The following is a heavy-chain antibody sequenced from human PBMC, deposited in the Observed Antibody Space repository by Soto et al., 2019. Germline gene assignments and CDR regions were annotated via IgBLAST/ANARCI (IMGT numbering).Heavy chain of an antibody. D-gene: IGHD3-3*01. CDR3: ARDYEVAVDY. J-gene: IGHJ4*02. Sequence: QVQLVESGGGVVQPGRSRRLSCAASGFTFSSYGMHWVRQAPGKGLEWVAVIWYDGSNKYYADSVKGRFTISRDNSKNTLYLQMNSLRAEDTAVYYCARDYEVAVDYWGQGTLVTVSS. V-gene: IGHV3-33*01. CDR1: GFTFSSYG. CDR2: IWYDGSNK.